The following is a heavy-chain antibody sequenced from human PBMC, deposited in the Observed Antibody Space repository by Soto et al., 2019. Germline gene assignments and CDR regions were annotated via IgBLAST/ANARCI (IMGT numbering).Heavy chain of an antibody. J-gene: IGHJ3*02. CDR1: GYTFTGYY. D-gene: IGHD3-22*01. V-gene: IGHV1-2*04. CDR2: INPNSGGT. CDR3: ARDILTRDYYDSSGYYPDAFDI. Sequence: ASVKVSCKASGYTFTGYYMHWVRQAPGQGLEWMGWINPNSGGTNYAQKFQGWVTMTRDTSISTAYMELSRLRSDDTAVYYCARDILTRDYYDSSGYYPDAFDIWGQGTMVTVSS.